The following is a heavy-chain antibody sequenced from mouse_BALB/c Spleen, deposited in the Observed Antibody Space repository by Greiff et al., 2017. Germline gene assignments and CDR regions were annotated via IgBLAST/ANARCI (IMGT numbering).Heavy chain of an antibody. J-gene: IGHJ4*01. V-gene: IGHV6-6*02. CDR1: GFTFSNYW. D-gene: IGHD2-14*01. CDR3: TRQSRYDGRAYAMDY. Sequence: EVKLEESGGGLVQPGGSMKLSCVASGFTFSNYWMNWVRQSPEKGLEWVAEIRLKSNNYATHYAESVKGRFTISRDDSKSSVYLQMNNLRAEDTGIYYCTRQSRYDGRAYAMDYWGQGTSVTVSS. CDR2: IRLKSNNYAT.